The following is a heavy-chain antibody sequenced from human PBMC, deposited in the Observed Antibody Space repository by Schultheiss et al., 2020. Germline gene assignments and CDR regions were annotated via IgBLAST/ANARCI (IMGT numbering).Heavy chain of an antibody. CDR3: ARTWLRWAFDY. J-gene: IGHJ4*02. CDR1: GYTFTGYY. Sequence: GESLKISCKASGYTFTGYYMHWVRQAPGQGLEWMGWMNPNSGNTGYAQKFQGRVTMTRNTSISTAYMELSSLRSEDTAVYYCARTWLRWAFDYWGQGTLVIVSS. D-gene: IGHD5-12*01. V-gene: IGHV1-8*02. CDR2: MNPNSGNT.